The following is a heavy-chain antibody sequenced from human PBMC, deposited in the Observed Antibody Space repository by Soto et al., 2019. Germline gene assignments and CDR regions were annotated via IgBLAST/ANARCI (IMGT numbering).Heavy chain of an antibody. Sequence: EVQLLESGGGLVQPGGSLRLSCAASGFYFSTYAMTWVRQAPGKGLEWVSTITPSGGNTYYADSVKVRFTITRDNSENTLFLHMNSLRAEDTAVYYCAGRYCTNGVCYTNFYYYMDIWGEGTSVSVSS. CDR2: ITPSGGNT. CDR3: AGRYCTNGVCYTNFYYYMDI. J-gene: IGHJ6*03. D-gene: IGHD2-8*01. V-gene: IGHV3-23*01. CDR1: GFYFSTYA.